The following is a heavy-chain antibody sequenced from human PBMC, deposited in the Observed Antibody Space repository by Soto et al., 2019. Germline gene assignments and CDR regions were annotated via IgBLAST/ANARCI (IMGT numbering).Heavy chain of an antibody. D-gene: IGHD3-22*01. V-gene: IGHV3-33*01. CDR2: IWFDGSNQ. CDR3: ARGVYYDNSGHLYAIDV. Sequence: QVHLVESGGGVVQPGRSLRLSCAASGFGFKNFALNWVRQAPGKGLEWGSIIWFDGSNQYYADSVKGRFTIFRDNSRNTDWRQMNSLRAEDTAVYYCARGVYYDNSGHLYAIDVWGQKTTVTVSS. J-gene: IGHJ6*02. CDR1: GFGFKNFA.